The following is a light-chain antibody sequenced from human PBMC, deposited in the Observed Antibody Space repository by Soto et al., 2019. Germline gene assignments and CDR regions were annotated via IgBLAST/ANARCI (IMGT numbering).Light chain of an antibody. V-gene: IGKV1-6*01. Sequence: IQMTQSPSSLSASVGDRVTITCRASQGVRDDVGWYQQKPGKAPKLLIYSASTLQSGVPSRFSGSGSGTDFTLTISGLQPEVFATDYCLHESTYPLTFGGGTKVDI. CDR3: LHESTYPLT. CDR1: QGVRDD. CDR2: SAS. J-gene: IGKJ4*01.